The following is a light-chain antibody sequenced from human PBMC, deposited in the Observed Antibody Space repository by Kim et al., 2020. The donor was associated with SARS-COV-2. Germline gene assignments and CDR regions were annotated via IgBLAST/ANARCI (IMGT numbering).Light chain of an antibody. V-gene: IGKV1-39*01. CDR1: QSMSSY. J-gene: IGKJ4*01. CDR2: AAS. CDR3: QQSYST. Sequence: DIQMTQSPSSLSASVGDRVTITCRASQSMSSYLNWFQQKPGKAPKLLIYAASSLQSGVPSRFSGSGSGTDFTLTISSLQPEDFATYYCQQSYSTFGGGTKVDIK.